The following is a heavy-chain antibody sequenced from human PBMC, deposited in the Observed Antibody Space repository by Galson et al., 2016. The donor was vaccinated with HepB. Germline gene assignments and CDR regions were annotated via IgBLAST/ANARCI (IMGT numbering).Heavy chain of an antibody. V-gene: IGHV4-31*03. CDR1: GGSISSGGYY. CDR2: IYHSGST. Sequence: TLSLTCTVTGGSISSGGYYWSWIRQHPGKGLEWIGYIYHSGSTHYNPSLKSRVTISVDTSKNQISLNVTSATAADTAMYYCARITNGNTAHDAFDIWGQGTKVTVSS. D-gene: IGHD1-1*01. J-gene: IGHJ3*02. CDR3: ARITNGNTAHDAFDI.